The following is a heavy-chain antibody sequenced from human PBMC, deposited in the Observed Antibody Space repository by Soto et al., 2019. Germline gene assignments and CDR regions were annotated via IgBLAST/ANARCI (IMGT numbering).Heavy chain of an antibody. J-gene: IGHJ4*02. CDR1: GFTFSTSA. CDR2: ISSGGGTT. CDR3: AKVATAYNWNYGVFFDY. V-gene: IGHV3-23*01. D-gene: IGHD1-7*01. Sequence: GGSLRLSCAACGFTFSTSAMTWVRQAPGKGLEWVSVISSGGGTTYYADSVKGRFTISRDNSKNTLYLQMNSLRAEDTAIYYCAKVATAYNWNYGVFFDYWGLGTLVTVSS.